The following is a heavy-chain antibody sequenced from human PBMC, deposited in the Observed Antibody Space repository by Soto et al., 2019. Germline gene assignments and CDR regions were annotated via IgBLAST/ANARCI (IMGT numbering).Heavy chain of an antibody. D-gene: IGHD5-12*01. Sequence: ASVKVSCKASGGTFSSYAISWVRQAPGQGLEWMGGIIPIFGTANYAQKFQGRVTITADESTSTAYMELSSLRSEDTAVYYCARLELRYSGYGDYFYGMDVWGKGTTVPVSS. CDR3: ARLELRYSGYGDYFYGMDV. CDR2: IIPIFGTA. V-gene: IGHV1-69*13. J-gene: IGHJ6*04. CDR1: GGTFSSYA.